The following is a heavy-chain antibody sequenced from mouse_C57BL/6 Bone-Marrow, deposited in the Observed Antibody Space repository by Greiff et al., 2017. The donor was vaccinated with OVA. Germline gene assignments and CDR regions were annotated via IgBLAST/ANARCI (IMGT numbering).Heavy chain of an antibody. D-gene: IGHD1-1*01. CDR1: GYTFTSYW. CDR2: IYPSDSET. J-gene: IGHJ4*01. V-gene: IGHV1-61*01. CDR3: ARVTTVVGRDYYAMDY. Sequence: VQLQQSGAELVRPGSSVKLSCKASGYTFTSYWMDWVKQRPGQGLEWIGNIYPSDSETHYNPKFKDKATLTVDKSSSTAYMQLSSLTSEDSAVDYCARVTTVVGRDYYAMDYWGQGTSVTVSS.